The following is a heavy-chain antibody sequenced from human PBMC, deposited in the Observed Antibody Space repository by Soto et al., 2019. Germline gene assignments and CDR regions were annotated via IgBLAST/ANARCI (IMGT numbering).Heavy chain of an antibody. CDR2: ISWNSGAI. D-gene: IGHD1-26*01. CDR3: AKDFSGRGSLYYYYGLDV. CDR1: GFTCDDYA. Sequence: EVQLVESGGGLIQPGGSLRLSCAASGFTCDDYAMHWVRQAPGKGLEWVSGISWNSGAIGYADSVKARFTISRDNAKNSLYLQMNSLRAEDTALYYSAKDFSGRGSLYYYYGLDVWGQGTTVTVSS. V-gene: IGHV3-9*01. J-gene: IGHJ6*02.